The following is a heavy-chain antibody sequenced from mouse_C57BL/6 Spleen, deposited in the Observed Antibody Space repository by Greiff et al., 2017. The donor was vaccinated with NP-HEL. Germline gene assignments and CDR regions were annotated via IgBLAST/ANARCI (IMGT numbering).Heavy chain of an antibody. CDR1: GYTFTSYW. CDR3: ERVYDHAMDY. J-gene: IGHJ4*01. D-gene: IGHD1-3*01. Sequence: QVQLQQPGAELVMPGASVKLSCKASGYTFTSYWMHWVKQRPGQGLEWIGEIVPSDSYTNYNQKFKGKSTLTVDKSSSTAYMQLSSLTSEDSAVYYCERVYDHAMDYWAQGTSVPVSS. CDR2: IVPSDSYT. V-gene: IGHV1-69*01.